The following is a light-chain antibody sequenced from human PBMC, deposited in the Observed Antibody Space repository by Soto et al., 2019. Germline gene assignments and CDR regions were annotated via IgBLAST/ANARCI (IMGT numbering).Light chain of an antibody. CDR3: SSYTSSSTLV. Sequence: QSALTQPASVSGSPGQSITISCTGTSSDVGGYNYVSWYQQHPGKAPKPMIYDVSYRPSGVANRFSGSKSGKTASLTISGLQAEDEADYYCSSYTSSSTLVFGGGTKLTVL. J-gene: IGLJ2*01. CDR2: DVS. V-gene: IGLV2-14*01. CDR1: SSDVGGYNY.